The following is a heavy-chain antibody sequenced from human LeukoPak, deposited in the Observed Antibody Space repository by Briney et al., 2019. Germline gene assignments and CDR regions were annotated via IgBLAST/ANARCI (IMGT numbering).Heavy chain of an antibody. J-gene: IGHJ4*02. V-gene: IGHV5-51*01. CDR2: IYPGDPDT. CDR1: GYTFSSHW. D-gene: IGHD1-26*01. Sequence: GESLKISCKASGYTFSSHWIGWVRQMPGKGLEWMGIIYPGDPDTRYSPSFAGQVTISADKSISTAYLHWSSPKASDTAMYYCARHLLGEAYFMDYWGQGTLVTVSS. CDR3: ARHLLGEAYFMDY.